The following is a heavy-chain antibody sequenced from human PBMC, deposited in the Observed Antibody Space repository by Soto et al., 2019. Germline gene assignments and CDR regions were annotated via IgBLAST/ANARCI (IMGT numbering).Heavy chain of an antibody. D-gene: IGHD3-22*01. CDR2: IYYSGST. Sequence: SETLSLTCTVSGGSISSGDYYWSWIRQPPGKGLEWIGYIYYSGSTYYNPSLKSRVTISVDTSKNQFSLKLSSVTAADTAVYYCARDAYYYDSKRFDPWGQGTLVTVSS. V-gene: IGHV4-30-4*01. J-gene: IGHJ5*02. CDR1: GGSISSGDYY. CDR3: ARDAYYYDSKRFDP.